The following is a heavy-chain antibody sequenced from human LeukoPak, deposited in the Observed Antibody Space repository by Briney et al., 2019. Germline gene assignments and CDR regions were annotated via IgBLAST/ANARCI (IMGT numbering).Heavy chain of an antibody. Sequence: PGRSLRLSCTASGFTFGDYAMSWVRQAPGKGLEWVGFIRSKAYGGTTEYAASVKGRFTISRDDSKSIAYLQMNSLKTEDTAVYYCTRIAVAIYSDYWGQGTLVTVSS. V-gene: IGHV3-49*04. D-gene: IGHD6-19*01. CDR3: TRIAVAIYSDY. CDR1: GFTFGDYA. J-gene: IGHJ4*02. CDR2: IRSKAYGGTT.